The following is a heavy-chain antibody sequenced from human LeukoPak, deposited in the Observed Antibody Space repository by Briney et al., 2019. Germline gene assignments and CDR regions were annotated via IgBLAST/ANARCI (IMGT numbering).Heavy chain of an antibody. J-gene: IGHJ6*03. CDR1: GVTFSALA. CDR3: AKDRDRVYYYYYMDV. V-gene: IGHV3-23*01. CDR2: ISGGGGST. Sequence: GRSLRLSCAVSGVTFSALAMTCVRQAPGKGLGWVSAISGGGGSTYYAESVKGRFTVSRASSNNRVYLQLDSLRAEAPSVYYCAKDRDRVYYYYYMDVWGNGTTV. D-gene: IGHD5-12*01.